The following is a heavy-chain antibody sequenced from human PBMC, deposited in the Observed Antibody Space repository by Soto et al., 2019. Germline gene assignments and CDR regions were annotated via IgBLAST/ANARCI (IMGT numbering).Heavy chain of an antibody. CDR2: INAGNGNT. D-gene: IGHD3-22*01. V-gene: IGHV1-3*01. CDR1: GYTFTSYA. CDR3: ARPKDYDDCLDL. Sequence: GASVKVSCKASGYTFTSYAMNWVRQAPGQRLEWMGWINAGNGNTKYSQKFQGRVTITRDTSASTAYMELSSLRSEDTAVYYCARPKDYDDCLDLWGQGTLVTVSS. J-gene: IGHJ4*02.